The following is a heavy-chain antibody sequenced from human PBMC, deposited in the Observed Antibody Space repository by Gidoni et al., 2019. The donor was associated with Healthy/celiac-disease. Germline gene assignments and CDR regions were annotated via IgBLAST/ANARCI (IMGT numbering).Heavy chain of an antibody. CDR2: IYHSGST. Sequence: QVQLQESGPGLVKPSETLSLTCAVSGYSISSGYYWGWLRQPPGKGLEWIGSIYHSGSTYYNPSLKSRVTISVDTSKNQFSLKLSSVTAADTAVYYCARGHDSSAEGGYWGQGTLVTVSS. J-gene: IGHJ4*02. CDR3: ARGHDSSAEGGY. D-gene: IGHD3-22*01. CDR1: GYSISSGYY. V-gene: IGHV4-38-2*01.